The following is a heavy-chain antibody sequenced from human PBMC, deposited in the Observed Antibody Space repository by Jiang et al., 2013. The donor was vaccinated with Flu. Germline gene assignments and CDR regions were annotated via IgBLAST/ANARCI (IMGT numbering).Heavy chain of an antibody. Sequence: SLTCTVSGGSISSSSYYWGWIRQPPGKGLEWIGSIYYSGSTYYNPSLKSRVTISVDTSKNQFSLKLSSVTAADTAVYYCASGPNYDSSGYYDYWGQGTLVTVSS. J-gene: IGHJ4*02. CDR3: ASGPNYDSSGYYDY. V-gene: IGHV4-39*01. D-gene: IGHD3-22*01. CDR1: GGSISSSSYY. CDR2: IYYSGST.